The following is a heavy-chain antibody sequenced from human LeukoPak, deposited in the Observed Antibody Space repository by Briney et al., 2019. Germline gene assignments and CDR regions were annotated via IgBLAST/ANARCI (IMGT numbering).Heavy chain of an antibody. CDR1: GYTFTSYG. J-gene: IGHJ4*02. D-gene: IGHD3-10*01. CDR2: ITAYNDNT. Sequence: GASVKVSSKPSGYTFTSYGISCVRQAPGQGLEWMGWITAYNDNTSYAQKLQGRVTMTTGTSTSTAYMELRSLRSDDTAVYYCARALLWFGEPSHIDYWGQGTVVTASS. V-gene: IGHV1-18*01. CDR3: ARALLWFGEPSHIDY.